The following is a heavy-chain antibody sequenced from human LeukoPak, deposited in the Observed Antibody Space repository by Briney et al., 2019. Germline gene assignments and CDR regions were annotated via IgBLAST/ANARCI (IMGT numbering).Heavy chain of an antibody. D-gene: IGHD5-24*01. J-gene: IGHJ6*03. CDR1: GFTFSSYW. CDR3: ARECRDGYNLVYYYYYMDV. V-gene: IGHV3-7*01. Sequence: GGSLRLSCAVSGFTFSSYWMSWVRQAQGKGLEWVANIKKDGSEKYYVDYVKGRFTISRYNAKNSLYLQMNSLRAEDSDVYYCARECRDGYNLVYYYYYMDVWGKGTTVTISS. CDR2: IKKDGSEK.